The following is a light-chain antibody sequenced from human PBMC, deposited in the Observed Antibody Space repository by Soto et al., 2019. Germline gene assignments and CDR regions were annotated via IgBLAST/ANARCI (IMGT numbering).Light chain of an antibody. V-gene: IGKV3-20*01. J-gene: IGKJ1*01. Sequence: EIVLTQSPGTLSLSPGERATLSCRASQSVSGSYLAWYQQKPGQAPRLLIYDASSRATGIPDRFSGSGSGTDFTLTISRLEPEDFAMYYCQQYGSPWTFGQGTKVEIK. CDR3: QQYGSPWT. CDR1: QSVSGSY. CDR2: DAS.